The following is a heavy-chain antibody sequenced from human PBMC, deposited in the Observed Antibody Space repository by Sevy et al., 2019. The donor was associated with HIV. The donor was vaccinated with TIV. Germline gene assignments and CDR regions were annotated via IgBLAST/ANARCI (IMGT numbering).Heavy chain of an antibody. V-gene: IGHV4-39*02. CDR2: IYYNGHT. D-gene: IGHD5-12*01. J-gene: IGHJ6*02. CDR1: GGTIVSSGHY. Sequence: SETLSLTCSISGGTIVSSGHYWGWIRQTPGKGREGIGSIYYNGHTFYTPSLKSRLTISIDTSKNQFSLTLSSVTVADTAVYFCAREAGGYDYDYGMDVWGQGTTVTVSS. CDR3: AREAGGYDYDYGMDV.